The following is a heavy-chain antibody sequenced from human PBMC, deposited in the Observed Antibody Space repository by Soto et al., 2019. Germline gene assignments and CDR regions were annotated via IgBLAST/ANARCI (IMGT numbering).Heavy chain of an antibody. D-gene: IGHD2-21*01. CDR1: GYNLARYG. CDR3: ARKDVVVVAPTHAGSFDF. CDR2: INGYNGDT. J-gene: IGHJ4*02. V-gene: IGHV1-18*04. Sequence: QVRLVQSGAEVKKPGASVKVSCKASGYNLARYGVSWVRQAPGHGLEWMGWINGYNGDTKYAQKLQGRVTMTTDTSTSIDYMELRSLTSDDTAVYYCARKDVVVVAPTHAGSFDFWGQGTLVTVSS.